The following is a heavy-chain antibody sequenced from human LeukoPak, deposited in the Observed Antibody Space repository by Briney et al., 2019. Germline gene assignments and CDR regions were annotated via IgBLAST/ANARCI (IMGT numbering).Heavy chain of an antibody. CDR3: ARRGGYSGYGPFDY. V-gene: IGHV4-38-2*02. D-gene: IGHD5-12*01. J-gene: IGHJ4*02. Sequence: SETLSLTCTVSGYSISSGYYWGWIRQPPGKGLEWIGSIYHSGSTYYNPSLKSRVTMSVDTSKNQFSLKLSSVTAADTAVYYCARRGGYSGYGPFDYWGQGTLVTVSS. CDR2: IYHSGST. CDR1: GYSISSGYY.